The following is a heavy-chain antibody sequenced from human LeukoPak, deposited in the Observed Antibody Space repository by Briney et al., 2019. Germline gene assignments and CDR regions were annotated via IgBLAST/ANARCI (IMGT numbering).Heavy chain of an antibody. J-gene: IGHJ4*02. Sequence: ASVKVSCKASGYTFTGYFMHWVRQAPGQGLEWMGRINPNSGGTNYAQKFQGRVTMTRDTSISTAYMELSRLRSDDTAVYYCARGGLLWFGELPFYFDYWGQGTLVTVSS. CDR2: INPNSGGT. D-gene: IGHD3-10*01. CDR3: ARGGLLWFGELPFYFDY. CDR1: GYTFTGYF. V-gene: IGHV1-2*02.